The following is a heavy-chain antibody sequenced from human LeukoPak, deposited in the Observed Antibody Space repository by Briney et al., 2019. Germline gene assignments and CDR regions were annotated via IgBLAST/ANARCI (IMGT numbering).Heavy chain of an antibody. D-gene: IGHD2-2*01. J-gene: IGHJ4*02. CDR2: ISSGSSYI. V-gene: IGHV3-21*01. Sequence: PGGSLRLSCAASGFDFDSYSISWVRQVPGKGLEWVSSISSGSSYIYYADSVKGRFTISRDNAKNLMYQQMSSLRAEDTAVYYCAKHCSSSTCYPDWGQGTLVTVSS. CDR1: GFDFDSYS. CDR3: AKHCSSSTCYPD.